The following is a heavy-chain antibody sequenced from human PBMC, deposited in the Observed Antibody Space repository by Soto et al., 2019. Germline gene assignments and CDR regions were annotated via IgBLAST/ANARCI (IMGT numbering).Heavy chain of an antibody. Sequence: GGALRPSCVAPGFYFRKDNINWVRQCPGKGPEWVFYNTESWDTVHCADRVRRRFTISRDNAESSLYLQTNSVRAEDTAVYFWATDFGQGYYLDYWGRGTLVTVSS. V-gene: IGHV3-48*01. CDR3: ATDFGQGYYLDY. CDR1: GFYFRKDN. D-gene: IGHD3-3*01. CDR2: NTESWDTV. J-gene: IGHJ4*02.